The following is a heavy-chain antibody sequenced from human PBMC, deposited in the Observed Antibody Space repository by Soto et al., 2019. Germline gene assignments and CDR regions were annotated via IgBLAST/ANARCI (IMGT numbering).Heavy chain of an antibody. V-gene: IGHV1-18*04. Sequence: ASVKVSCKASGYTFTSYGISWVRQAPGQGLEWMGWISAYNGNTNYAQKLQGRVTMTTDTSTSTAYMELRSLRSDDTAVYYCARDRRYGGNSSSPGYYYGMDVWGQGTTVTVSS. CDR3: ARDRRYGGNSSSPGYYYGMDV. J-gene: IGHJ6*02. CDR1: GYTFTSYG. D-gene: IGHD2-15*01. CDR2: ISAYNGNT.